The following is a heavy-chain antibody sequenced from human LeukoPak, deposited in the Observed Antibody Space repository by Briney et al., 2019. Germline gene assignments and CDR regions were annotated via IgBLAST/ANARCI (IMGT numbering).Heavy chain of an antibody. J-gene: IGHJ4*02. CDR3: ARDNMDSSGYKYYFDY. Sequence: ASVKVSCKASGYTFTGYYMHWVRQAPGQGLEWMGWINPNSGGTNYAQKSQGRVTMTRDTSISTAYMELSRLRSDDTAVYYCARDNMDSSGYKYYFDYWGQGTLVTVSS. CDR2: INPNSGGT. CDR1: GYTFTGYY. V-gene: IGHV1-2*02. D-gene: IGHD3-22*01.